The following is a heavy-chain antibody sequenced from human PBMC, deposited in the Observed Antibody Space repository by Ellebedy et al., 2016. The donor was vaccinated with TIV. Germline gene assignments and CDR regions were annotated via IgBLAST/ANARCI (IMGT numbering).Heavy chain of an antibody. CDR2: LSYEGNDK. CDR1: GFTFSSYF. V-gene: IGHV3-30-3*01. J-gene: IGHJ3*02. D-gene: IGHD1-26*01. Sequence: GGSLRLXCAASGFTFSSYFIHWVRQAPGKGLDWVAFLSYEGNDKYYADSVKGRFTVSRDNSKNTLYLQMNSLRAEDSAMYYCAREGGNSGSYVDAFDIWGQGTMVTVSS. CDR3: AREGGNSGSYVDAFDI.